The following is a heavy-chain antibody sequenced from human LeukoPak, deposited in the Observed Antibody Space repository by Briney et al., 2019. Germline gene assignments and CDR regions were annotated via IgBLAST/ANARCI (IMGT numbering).Heavy chain of an antibody. CDR1: GYTFTSYG. J-gene: IGHJ4*02. CDR3: ARYCSSTSCQGGYDY. V-gene: IGHV1-18*01. D-gene: IGHD2-2*01. CDR2: ISAYNGNT. Sequence: ASVKVSCKASGYTFTSYGNSWVRQAPGQGLEWMGWISAYNGNTNYAQKLQGRVTMTTDTSTSTAYMELRSLRSDDTAVYYCARYCSSTSCQGGYDYWGQGTLVTVSS.